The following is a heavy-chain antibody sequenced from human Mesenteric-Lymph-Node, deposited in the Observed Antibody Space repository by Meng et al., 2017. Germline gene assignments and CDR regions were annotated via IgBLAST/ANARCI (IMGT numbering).Heavy chain of an antibody. V-gene: IGHV1-18*01. Sequence: QVQLVQSGAEVKKPGDAVKVSGKDSGYTFTSYGISWVRQAPGQGLEWMGWISAYNGNTNYAQKLQGRVTMTTDTSTSTAYMELRSLRSDDTAVYYCARGGPNDFWSGYLDYWGQGTLVTVSS. CDR3: ARGGPNDFWSGYLDY. CDR1: GYTFTSYG. CDR2: ISAYNGNT. D-gene: IGHD3-3*01. J-gene: IGHJ4*02.